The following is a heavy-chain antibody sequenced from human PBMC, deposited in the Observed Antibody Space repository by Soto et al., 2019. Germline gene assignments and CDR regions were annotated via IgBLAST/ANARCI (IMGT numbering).Heavy chain of an antibody. J-gene: IGHJ5*02. CDR2: IYYSGST. D-gene: IGHD3-3*01. V-gene: IGHV4-59*01. Sequence: SETLSLTSPVSGGCICSYYWSWIRQPPGKGLEWIGYIYYSGSTNYNPSLKSRVTISVDTSKNQFSLKLSSVTAADTAVYYCARDSRYYDFWSGYYTSSWFDPWGQGTLVTVSS. CDR1: GGCICSYY. CDR3: ARDSRYYDFWSGYYTSSWFDP.